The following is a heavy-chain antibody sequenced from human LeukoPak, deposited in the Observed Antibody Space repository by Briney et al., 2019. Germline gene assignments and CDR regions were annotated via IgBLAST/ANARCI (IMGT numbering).Heavy chain of an antibody. CDR3: ARGRRYCTNGVCGGYGQDAFDI. J-gene: IGHJ3*02. CDR1: GGSISSGDYY. D-gene: IGHD2-8*01. Sequence: PSETLSLTCTVSGGSISSGDYYWSWIRQPPGKGLEWIGYIYYSGSTYYKPSLKSRVTISVDTSKNQFSLKLSSVTAADTAVYYCARGRRYCTNGVCGGYGQDAFDIWGQGTMVTVSS. V-gene: IGHV4-30-4*08. CDR2: IYYSGST.